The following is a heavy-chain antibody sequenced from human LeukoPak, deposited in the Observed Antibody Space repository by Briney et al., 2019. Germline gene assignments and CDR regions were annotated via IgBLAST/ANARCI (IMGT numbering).Heavy chain of an antibody. CDR1: GFTFSSYS. D-gene: IGHD6-6*01. CDR3: ARSSYSSSSSV. CDR2: ITSSNNYI. Sequence: GGSLRLSCAASGFTFSSYSMNWVRQAPGKGLEWVSSITSSNNYIYHADSVKGRFTISRDNAKNSLYLQINSLRAEDTAVYYCARSSYSSSSSVWGQGTMVTVSS. J-gene: IGHJ3*01. V-gene: IGHV3-21*04.